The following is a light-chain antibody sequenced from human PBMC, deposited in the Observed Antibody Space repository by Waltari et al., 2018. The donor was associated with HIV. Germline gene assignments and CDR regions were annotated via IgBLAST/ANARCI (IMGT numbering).Light chain of an antibody. V-gene: IGKV3-15*01. CDR3: QQYKNWPPIT. Sequence: EIVMTQSPATLSLSPGGRATLSCRASQRVSSHLAWYQQKPGQAPRLLIYGASIRATGIPARFSGSGSGTDFTLTISSLQSEDFAVYYCQQYKNWPPITFGQGTRLEIK. CDR2: GAS. CDR1: QRVSSH. J-gene: IGKJ5*01.